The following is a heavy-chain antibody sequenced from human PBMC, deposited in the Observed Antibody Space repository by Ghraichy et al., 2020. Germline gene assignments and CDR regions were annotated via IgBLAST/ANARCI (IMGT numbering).Heavy chain of an antibody. V-gene: IGHV1-2*02. CDR2: INPNSGGT. CDR1: GYTFTGYY. Sequence: ASVKVSCKASGYTFTGYYMHWVRQAPGQGLEWMGWINPNSGGTNYAQKFQGRVTMTRDTSISTAYMELSRLRSDDTAVYYCARGASRHGGPKNGMDVWGQGTTVTVSS. CDR3: ARGASRHGGPKNGMDV. J-gene: IGHJ6*02.